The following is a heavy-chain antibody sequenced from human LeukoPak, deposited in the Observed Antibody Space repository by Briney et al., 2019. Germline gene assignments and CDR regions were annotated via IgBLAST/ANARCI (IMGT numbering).Heavy chain of an antibody. Sequence: GGSLRLSCAASGFTFSSYAMSWVRQAPGKGLEWVSAITTSGGSTYYADSVKGRFTISRDNSKNTLYLQMNSLRVEDAAVYYCAKFGDRTSMRFGELNWGQGALVTVSS. CDR3: AKFGDRTSMRFGELN. CDR2: ITTSGGST. D-gene: IGHD3-10*01. CDR1: GFTFSSYA. J-gene: IGHJ4*02. V-gene: IGHV3-23*01.